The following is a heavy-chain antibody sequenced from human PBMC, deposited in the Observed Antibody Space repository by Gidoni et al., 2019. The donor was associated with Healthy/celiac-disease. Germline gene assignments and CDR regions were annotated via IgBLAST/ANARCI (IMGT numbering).Heavy chain of an antibody. CDR2: ISYDGSNK. D-gene: IGHD3-10*01. Sequence: QVQLVESGGGVVQPGRSLRLSCAASGFTFSSYGRHWVRQAPGKGLEWVAVISYDGSNKYYADSVKGRFTISRDNSKNTLYLQMNSLRAEDTAVHYCAKDRRSIYGSGGENGMDVWGQGTTVTVSS. J-gene: IGHJ6*02. CDR3: AKDRRSIYGSGGENGMDV. V-gene: IGHV3-30*18. CDR1: GFTFSSYG.